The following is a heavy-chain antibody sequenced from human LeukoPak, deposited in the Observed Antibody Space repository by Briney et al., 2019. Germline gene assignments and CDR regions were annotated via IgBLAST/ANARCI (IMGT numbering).Heavy chain of an antibody. CDR3: ARDPFHYYDSSGYKDY. CDR2: ISAYNGNT. Sequence: ASVKVSCKASGYTFTSYGISWVRQAPGQGLEWMGWISAYNGNTNYAQKPQGRVTMTTDTSTSTAYMELRSLRSDDTAVYYCARDPFHYYDSSGYKDYWGQGTLVTVSS. V-gene: IGHV1-18*01. CDR1: GYTFTSYG. D-gene: IGHD3-22*01. J-gene: IGHJ4*02.